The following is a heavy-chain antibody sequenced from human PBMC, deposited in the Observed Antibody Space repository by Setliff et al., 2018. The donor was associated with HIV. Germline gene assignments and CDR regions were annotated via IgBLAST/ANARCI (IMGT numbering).Heavy chain of an antibody. CDR2: INLSRST. CDR1: GASFSGYY. V-gene: IGHV4-34*01. CDR3: ARHDASYYKWNDEVIWNHYGLDV. J-gene: IGHJ6*02. D-gene: IGHD1-20*01. Sequence: ASETLSLTCAVYGASFSGYYWSWIRQPPGKGLEWIGEINLSRSTDYNPSLKSRVIISVDTSKTQFSVKLNSVTAADTAVYYCARHDASYYKWNDEVIWNHYGLDVWGQGTTVTVSS.